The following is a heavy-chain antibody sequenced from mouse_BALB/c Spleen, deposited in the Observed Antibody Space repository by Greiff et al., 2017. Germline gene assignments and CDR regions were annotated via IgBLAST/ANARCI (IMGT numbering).Heavy chain of an antibody. CDR2: IWGDGST. CDR3: ARGRGGYGPAWFAY. J-gene: IGHJ3*01. D-gene: IGHD1-1*01. CDR1: GFSLTGYG. Sequence: VKLMESGPGLVAPSQSLSITCTVSGFSLTGYGVNWVRQPPGKGLEWLGMIWGDGSTDYNSALKSRLIISKDNSKSQVFLKMNSLQTDDTARYYCARGRGGYGPAWFAYWGQGTLVTVSA. V-gene: IGHV2-6-7*01.